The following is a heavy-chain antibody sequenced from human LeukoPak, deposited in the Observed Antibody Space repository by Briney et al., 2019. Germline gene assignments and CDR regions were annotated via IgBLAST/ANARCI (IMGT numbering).Heavy chain of an antibody. J-gene: IGHJ4*02. CDR3: AKGGSKAPDY. Sequence: PGGSLRLSCAASGLTFSSSWVHWVRQAPGKGLVWVSRINSDGSITSYADSVKGRFTISRDNAKNTLYLQMNSLRGEDTAVYYCAKGGSKAPDYWGQGALVTVSS. CDR1: GLTFSSSW. D-gene: IGHD4-11*01. CDR2: INSDGSIT. V-gene: IGHV3-74*01.